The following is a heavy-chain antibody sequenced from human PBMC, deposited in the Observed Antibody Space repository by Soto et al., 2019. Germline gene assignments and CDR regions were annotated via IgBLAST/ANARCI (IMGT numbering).Heavy chain of an antibody. D-gene: IGHD3-16*01. Sequence: QITLKESGPTLVKPTQTLTLTCTFSGFSLTNRGVGVGWIRQPPGKALECLALIYWDDDKRYSPSLQSRLSITNDPSKNQVVLTMTNVDPVDTATYYCAHIPHYYQYDWFDPWGQGTLVSVSS. J-gene: IGHJ5*02. CDR1: GFSLTNRGVG. CDR2: IYWDDDK. V-gene: IGHV2-5*02. CDR3: AHIPHYYQYDWFDP.